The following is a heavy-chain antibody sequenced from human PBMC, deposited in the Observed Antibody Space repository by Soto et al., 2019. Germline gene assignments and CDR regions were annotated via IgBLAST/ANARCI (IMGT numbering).Heavy chain of an antibody. CDR3: ARAVAVAADFDY. J-gene: IGHJ4*02. CDR2: IGTYNGNT. D-gene: IGHD6-19*01. V-gene: IGHV1-18*01. Sequence: VKVSCKASDYTFINYSISWVRQAPGQGLEWMGWIGTYNGNTNYAQKFQGRVTITRDTSASTAYMELSSLRSEDTAVYYCARAVAVAADFDYWGQGTLVTVSS. CDR1: DYTFINYS.